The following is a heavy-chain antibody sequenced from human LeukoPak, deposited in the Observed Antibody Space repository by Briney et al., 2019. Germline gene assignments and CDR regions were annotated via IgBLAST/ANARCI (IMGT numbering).Heavy chain of an antibody. V-gene: IGHV4-38-2*02. Sequence: PSETLSLTCTVSGSSITTYTHWGWIRQSPGKGLEWIASIHHTGNTYYNPSLERRVTISIDTSKNQISIEVSSVTATAPAFYLRLNSKSNYEAVPWGPGTLVTLCS. J-gene: IGHJ5*02. CDR2: IHHTGNT. CDR1: GSSITTYTH. D-gene: IGHD3-22*01. CDR3: LNSKSNYEAVP.